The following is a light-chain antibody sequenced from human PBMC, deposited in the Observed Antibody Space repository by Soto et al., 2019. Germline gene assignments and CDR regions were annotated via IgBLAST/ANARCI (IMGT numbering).Light chain of an antibody. CDR3: QQRSNWPPEIT. CDR1: QSVSSN. V-gene: IGKV3-15*01. J-gene: IGKJ5*01. Sequence: EIVMTQSPATLSVSPGERATLSCRASQSVSSNLAWYQQTPGQAPRLLIYGASTRATGIPARFSGSGSGTDFTLTISSLEPEDFAVYYCQQRSNWPPEITFGQGTRLEI. CDR2: GAS.